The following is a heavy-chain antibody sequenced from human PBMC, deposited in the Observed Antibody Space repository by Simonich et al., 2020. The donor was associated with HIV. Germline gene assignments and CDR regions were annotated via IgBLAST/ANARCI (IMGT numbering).Heavy chain of an antibody. V-gene: IGHV5-51*03. CDR1: GYNFPNYW. Sequence: EVQLVQSGAAVKKPGESLKISCKGSGYNFPNYWIGWVRQMPGKGLEWMGIIYPGDSETTYSPSVQGQVTISADKSISTAYLQWSSLKASDTAMYYCVRRMAGTDAFDIWGQGTMVTVSS. CDR3: VRRMAGTDAFDI. CDR2: IYPGDSET. J-gene: IGHJ3*02. D-gene: IGHD6-19*01.